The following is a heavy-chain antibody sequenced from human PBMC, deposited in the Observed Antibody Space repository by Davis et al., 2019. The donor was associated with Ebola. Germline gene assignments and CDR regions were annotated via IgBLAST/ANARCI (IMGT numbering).Heavy chain of an antibody. J-gene: IGHJ4*02. CDR2: IKQDGSEK. CDR1: GFTFSSYW. Sequence: GESLKISCAASGFTFSSYWMSWVRQAPGKGLEWVANIKQDGSEKYYVDSVKGRFTISRDNAKNSLYLQMNSLRAEDTAVYYCARSPLPYYFDYWGQGTLVTVSS. V-gene: IGHV3-7*03. CDR3: ARSPLPYYFDY.